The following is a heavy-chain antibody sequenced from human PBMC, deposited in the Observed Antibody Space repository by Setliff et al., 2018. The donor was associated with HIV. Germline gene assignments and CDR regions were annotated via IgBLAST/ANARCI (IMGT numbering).Heavy chain of an antibody. CDR1: GYRFSTFG. CDR3: ARDNVRGPTNAMDV. CDR2: ISGYNADT. V-gene: IGHV1-18*01. D-gene: IGHD3-10*01. Sequence: VSCKASGYRFSTFGISWVRQAPGQGLEWMGWISGYNADTDYAQKFQGRVSMTTDISTNTAYMELRSLRSDDTAVYYCARDNVRGPTNAMDVWGQGTTVTVSS. J-gene: IGHJ6*02.